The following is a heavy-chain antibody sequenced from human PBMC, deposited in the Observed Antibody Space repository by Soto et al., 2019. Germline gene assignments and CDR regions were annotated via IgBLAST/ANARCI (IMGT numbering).Heavy chain of an antibody. Sequence: QVQLVQSGAEVKKPGSSVKVSCKASGGTFGSQGIAWVRQAPGQGLEWMGGFIAMLGTPTYAKKVQGRATISADESLTSSYLELRSLRSEDTGVYFCARPPGYISDWYYFDLWGQGTLVTVSS. CDR1: GGTFGSQG. CDR2: FIAMLGTP. D-gene: IGHD6-19*01. CDR3: ARPPGYISDWYYFDL. J-gene: IGHJ4*02. V-gene: IGHV1-69*01.